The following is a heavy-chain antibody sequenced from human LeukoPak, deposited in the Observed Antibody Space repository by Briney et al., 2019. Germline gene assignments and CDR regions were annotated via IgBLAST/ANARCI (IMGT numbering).Heavy chain of an antibody. D-gene: IGHD4-11*01. J-gene: IGHJ4*02. Sequence: GGSLRLSCAASGFTVSSNYMSWVRQAPGKGLEGVSVIYSGGSTYYADSVKGRFTISRDNSKNTLYLQMNSLRAEDTAVYYCARAFYSNSLFDYWGQGTLVTVSS. CDR2: IYSGGST. CDR3: ARAFYSNSLFDY. V-gene: IGHV3-66*02. CDR1: GFTVSSNY.